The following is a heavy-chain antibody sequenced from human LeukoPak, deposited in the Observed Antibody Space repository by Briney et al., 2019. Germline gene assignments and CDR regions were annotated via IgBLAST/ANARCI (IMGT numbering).Heavy chain of an antibody. CDR2: ISGSGGST. Sequence: PGGSLRLSCAASGFTFSSYAMSWVRQAPGKGLEWVSAISGSGGSTYYADSVKGRFTISRDNSKNTLYLQMNSLRAEDTAVYYCAKEAESGVIHGWNWFDPWGQGTLVTVSS. J-gene: IGHJ5*02. CDR1: GFTFSSYA. D-gene: IGHD3-10*01. CDR3: AKEAESGVIHGWNWFDP. V-gene: IGHV3-23*01.